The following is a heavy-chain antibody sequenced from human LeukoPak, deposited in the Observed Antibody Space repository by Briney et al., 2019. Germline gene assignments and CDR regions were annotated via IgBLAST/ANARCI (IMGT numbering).Heavy chain of an antibody. CDR1: GGSISSYY. V-gene: IGHV4-59*08. CDR3: ARVPTYYDSSGYPPYAFDI. CDR2: IYYSGST. D-gene: IGHD3-22*01. Sequence: SETLSLTCTVSGGSISSYYWSWIRQPPGKGLEWIGYIYYSGSTYYNPSLKSRVTISVDTSKNQFSLKLSSVTAADTAVYYCARVPTYYDSSGYPPYAFDIWGQGTMVTVSS. J-gene: IGHJ3*02.